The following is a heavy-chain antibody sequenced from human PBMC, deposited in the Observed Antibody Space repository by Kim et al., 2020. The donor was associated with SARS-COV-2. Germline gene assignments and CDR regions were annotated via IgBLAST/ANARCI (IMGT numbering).Heavy chain of an antibody. D-gene: IGHD2-2*01. CDR1: GGTFSSYA. CDR3: AIGSLLLAPRYCSSTSCYSLLGY. V-gene: IGHV1-69*13. J-gene: IGHJ4*02. Sequence: SVKVSCKASGGTFSSYAISWVRQAPGQGLEWMGGIIPIFGTANYAQKFQGRVTITADESTSTAYMELSSLRSEDTAVYYCAIGSLLLAPRYCSSTSCYSLLGYWGQGTLVTVSS. CDR2: IIPIFGTA.